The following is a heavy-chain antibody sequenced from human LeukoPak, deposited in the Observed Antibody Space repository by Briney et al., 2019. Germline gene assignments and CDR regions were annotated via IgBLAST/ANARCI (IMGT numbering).Heavy chain of an antibody. CDR2: ISYDGTNK. CDR3: ARLVVPAAIGEDPLNFDI. V-gene: IGHV3-30*04. CDR1: GVTSSSYA. J-gene: IGHJ3*02. Sequence: GRTLRLSCAASGVTSSSYAMHWGREAPGKGLERGAVISYDGTNKYYADSVKGRFTISRDNSKNQLYLQMSSLRAEDTAVYYCARLVVPAAIGEDPLNFDIWGQGTMVTVSS. D-gene: IGHD2-2*02.